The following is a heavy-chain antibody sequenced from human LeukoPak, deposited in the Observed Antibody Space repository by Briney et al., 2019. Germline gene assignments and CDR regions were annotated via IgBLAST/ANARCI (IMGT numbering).Heavy chain of an antibody. CDR2: INHSGST. V-gene: IGHV4-34*01. CDR1: GGSFSGYY. CDR3: ARGGVIVGATIHTDFDY. J-gene: IGHJ4*02. D-gene: IGHD1-26*01. Sequence: PSETLSLTCAVYGGSFSGYYWSWIRQPPGEGLEWIGEINHSGSTNYNPSLKSRVTISVDTSKNQFSLKLSSVTAADTAVYYCARGGVIVGATIHTDFDYWGQGTLVTVSS.